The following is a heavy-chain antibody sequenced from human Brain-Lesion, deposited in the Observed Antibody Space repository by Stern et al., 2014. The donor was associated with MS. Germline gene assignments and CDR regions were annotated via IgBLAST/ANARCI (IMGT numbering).Heavy chain of an antibody. CDR2: IFTRGST. CDR3: ARGRVVPGFQYYATDV. CDR1: GGSISSGGYY. D-gene: IGHD2-2*01. V-gene: IGHV4-61*02. J-gene: IGHJ6*02. Sequence: QVQLVESGPGLVKPSQTLSLSCTVSGGSISSGGYYWSWIRQPAGKGLEWIGRIFTRGSTSYTPSLKSRVPISIDTSKNQFSLRLNSMTAADTAVYYCARGRVVPGFQYYATDVWGQGTTVIVSS.